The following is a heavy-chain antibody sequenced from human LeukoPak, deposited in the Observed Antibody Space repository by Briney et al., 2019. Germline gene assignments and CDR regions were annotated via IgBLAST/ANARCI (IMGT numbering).Heavy chain of an antibody. D-gene: IGHD2-2*01. Sequence: PGGSLRLSCAASGFTFSSYEINWVRQAPGNGRGWGSYISSSGSTIYYADSVKGRFTISRDNAQHSLYVQMTSLRAEDTAVYYCARSPYCSSTSCYRRGLDYWGQGTLVTVSS. V-gene: IGHV3-48*03. CDR2: ISSSGSTI. CDR3: ARSPYCSSTSCYRRGLDY. CDR1: GFTFSSYE. J-gene: IGHJ4*02.